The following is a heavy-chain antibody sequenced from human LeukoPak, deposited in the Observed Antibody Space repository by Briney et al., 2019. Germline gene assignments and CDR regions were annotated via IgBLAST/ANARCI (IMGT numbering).Heavy chain of an antibody. CDR1: GGSFSGYY. CDR3: ARVGIYCSSTSCYYHYGMDV. Sequence: SETLSLTCAVYGGSFSGYYWSWIRQPPGKGLEWIGEINHSGSTNYNPSLKSRVTISVDTSKNQFSPKLSSVTAADTAVYYCARVGIYCSSTSCYYHYGMDVWGQGTTVTVSS. CDR2: INHSGST. D-gene: IGHD2-2*01. V-gene: IGHV4-34*01. J-gene: IGHJ6*02.